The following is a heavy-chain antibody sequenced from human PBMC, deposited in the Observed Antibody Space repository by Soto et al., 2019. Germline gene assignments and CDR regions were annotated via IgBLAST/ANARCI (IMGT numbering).Heavy chain of an antibody. V-gene: IGHV3-23*01. Sequence: GSMRLSCAACRFTVPRYAMSWVRQAPGKGLEWVSAISGSGGSTYYADSVKGRFTISRDNSKNTLYLQMNSLRAEDTAVYYCAKEEVAGPLPSDYWGQGTLVTVSS. D-gene: IGHD6-19*01. CDR2: ISGSGGST. J-gene: IGHJ4*02. CDR3: AKEEVAGPLPSDY. CDR1: RFTVPRYA.